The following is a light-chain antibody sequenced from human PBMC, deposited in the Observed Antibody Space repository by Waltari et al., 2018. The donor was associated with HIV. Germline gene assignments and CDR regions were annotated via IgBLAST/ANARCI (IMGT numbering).Light chain of an antibody. CDR2: SNN. CDR3: SAWDDSLNGAYV. J-gene: IGLJ1*01. Sequence: QSVLTQPPSASGTPGQRVTISCSGSSSNIGSNTVNWYQQLPGTAPKLLIYSNNQRPSGVPCRFSGSKSGTSASLAISGLQSEDEADYYCSAWDDSLNGAYVFGTGTKVTVL. V-gene: IGLV1-44*01. CDR1: SSNIGSNT.